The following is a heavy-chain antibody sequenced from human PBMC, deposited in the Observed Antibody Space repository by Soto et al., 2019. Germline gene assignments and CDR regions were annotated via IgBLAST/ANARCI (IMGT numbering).Heavy chain of an antibody. CDR2: IIPIFGTA. Sequence: SVKVSCKASGGTFSSYAISWVRQAPGQGLEWMGGIIPIFGTANYAQKFQGRVTITADESTSTAYMELSSLRSEDTAVYYCARGYYDSSGYWGAYYYYGMDVWGQGTTVTVS. CDR3: ARGYYDSSGYWGAYYYYGMDV. J-gene: IGHJ6*02. V-gene: IGHV1-69*13. D-gene: IGHD3-22*01. CDR1: GGTFSSYA.